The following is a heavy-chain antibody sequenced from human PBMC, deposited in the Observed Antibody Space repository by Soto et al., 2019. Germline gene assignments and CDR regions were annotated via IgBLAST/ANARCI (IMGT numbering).Heavy chain of an antibody. CDR3: AKSETWIQLSFFDY. CDR1: GFTFSSYG. Sequence: QVQLVESGGGVVQPGRSLRLSCAASGFTFSSYGMHWVRQAPGKGLEWVAVISYDGSNKYYADSVKGRFTISRDNSKNTLYLQMNSLRAEDTAVYYCAKSETWIQLSFFDYWSQGTLVTVSS. V-gene: IGHV3-30*18. D-gene: IGHD5-18*01. CDR2: ISYDGSNK. J-gene: IGHJ4*02.